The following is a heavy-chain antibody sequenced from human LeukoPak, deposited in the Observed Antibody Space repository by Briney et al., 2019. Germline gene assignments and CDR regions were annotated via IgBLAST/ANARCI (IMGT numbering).Heavy chain of an antibody. D-gene: IGHD3-3*01. CDR3: ASGGVFGAFDI. V-gene: IGHV1-8*01. J-gene: IGHJ3*02. CDR2: MNPNSGNT. CDR1: GYTFTSYD. Sequence: ASVKVSCKASGYTFTSYDINWVRQATGQGLEWMGWMNPNSGNTGYAQKFQGRVTITADKSTSTAYMELSSLRSEDTAVYYCASGGVFGAFDIWGQGTMVTVSS.